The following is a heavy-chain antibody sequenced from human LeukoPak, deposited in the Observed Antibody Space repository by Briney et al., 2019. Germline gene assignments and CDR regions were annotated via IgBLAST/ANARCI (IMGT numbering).Heavy chain of an antibody. J-gene: IGHJ5*02. V-gene: IGHV3-23*01. CDR2: ISGSGGST. CDR3: AKSRQWLRWFDT. D-gene: IGHD6-19*01. Sequence: QSGGSLRLSCAASGFTFSSYAMSWVRQAPGKGLEWVSAISGSGGSTYYADSVKGRFTISRDNSKNTLYLQMNSLRAEDTAVYYCAKSRQWLRWFDTWGQGTLVTVSS. CDR1: GFTFSSYA.